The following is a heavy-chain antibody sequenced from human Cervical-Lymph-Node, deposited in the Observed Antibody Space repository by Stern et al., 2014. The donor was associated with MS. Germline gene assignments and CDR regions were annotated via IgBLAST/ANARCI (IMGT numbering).Heavy chain of an antibody. Sequence: VQLVQSGAEVKKPGASVKVSCKASGYIFTSYGISWVRQAPGQGLEWMGWISADNGDTNYVQNVQGRVTMTTDTSTNTAYMELSSLRSDXXXXYYCARDSLIRTFGVEEGMDVWGQGTTVTVXS. CDR3: ARDSLIRTFGVEEGMDV. CDR2: ISADNGDT. J-gene: IGHJ6*02. D-gene: IGHD3-3*01. V-gene: IGHV1-18*01. CDR1: GYIFTSYG.